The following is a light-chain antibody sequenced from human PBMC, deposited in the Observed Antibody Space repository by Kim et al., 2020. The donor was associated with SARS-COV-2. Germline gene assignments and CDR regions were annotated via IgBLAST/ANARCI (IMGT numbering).Light chain of an antibody. CDR1: KLGDKY. V-gene: IGLV3-1*01. Sequence: SYELTQPPSVSVSPGQTASITCSGDKLGDKYAYWYQQKPGQSPVLVIYQDSKRPSGIPERFSGSNSGNTATLTISGAQAMDEADYYCQAWDSSTVFG. J-gene: IGLJ3*02. CDR3: QAWDSSTV. CDR2: QDS.